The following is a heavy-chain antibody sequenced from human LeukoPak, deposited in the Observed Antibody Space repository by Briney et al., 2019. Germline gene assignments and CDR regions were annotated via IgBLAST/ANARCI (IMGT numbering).Heavy chain of an antibody. CDR1: GFTFRNCA. CDR2: ISISGAKT. CDR3: AKGSYYGSGSSYYGMDV. V-gene: IGHV3-23*01. D-gene: IGHD3-10*01. J-gene: IGHJ6*02. Sequence: GGSLRLSCAASGFTFRNCAMSWARQAPGKGLEWVSHISISGAKTYYADSVKGRFTISRDNSKNTLYLQMNSLRAEDTAVYYCAKGSYYGSGSSYYGMDVWGQGTTVTVSS.